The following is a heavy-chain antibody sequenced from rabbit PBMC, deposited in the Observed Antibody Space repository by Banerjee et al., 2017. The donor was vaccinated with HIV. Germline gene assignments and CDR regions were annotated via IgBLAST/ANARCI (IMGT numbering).Heavy chain of an antibody. CDR2: IYAGSSGST. CDR1: GFSFSDKAV. V-gene: IGHV1S45*01. Sequence: QEQLVESGGGLVRPEGSLKLSCTASGFSFSDKAVIRWVRQAPGKGLEWIASIYAGSSGSTYSATWAKGRFTISKTSSTTVTLQMTSLTVADTATYFCARDAGSSFSTYGMDLWGPGTLVTVS. D-gene: IGHD8-1*01. J-gene: IGHJ6*01. CDR3: ARDAGSSFSTYGMDL.